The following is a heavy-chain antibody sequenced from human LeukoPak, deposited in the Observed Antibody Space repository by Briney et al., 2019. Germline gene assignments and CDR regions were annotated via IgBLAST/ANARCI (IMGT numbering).Heavy chain of an antibody. V-gene: IGHV1-8*02. CDR2: MNPRDNT. Sequence: ASVKVSCKASGYTSTSLDINWVRQAPGKGLEWLGWMNPRDNTGYAQKFQGRVTLTRDKSINTAYMELSSLRSEDTAVYYCARYTQHYGFDIWGQGTMVTVSA. J-gene: IGHJ3*02. D-gene: IGHD3-3*02. CDR3: ARYTQHYGFDI. CDR1: GYTSTSLD.